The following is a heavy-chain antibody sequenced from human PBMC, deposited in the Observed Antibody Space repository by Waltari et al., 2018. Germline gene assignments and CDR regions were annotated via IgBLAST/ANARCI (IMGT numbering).Heavy chain of an antibody. Sequence: EVQLVQSGAAVKKPGESLKISCKDSGYSFTSSWIAWVRKVPGKGLEWMGIIYPGDSDTRYSPSFQGQVTISADKSISTAYLQWSSLKASDTAMYYCARRRNYPGGAMDVWGQGTTVTVSS. CDR3: ARRRNYPGGAMDV. CDR2: IYPGDSDT. V-gene: IGHV5-51*01. J-gene: IGHJ6*02. CDR1: GYSFTSSW. D-gene: IGHD4-4*01.